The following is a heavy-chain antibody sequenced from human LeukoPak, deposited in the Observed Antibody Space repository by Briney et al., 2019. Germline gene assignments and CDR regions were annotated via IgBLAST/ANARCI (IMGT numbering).Heavy chain of an antibody. CDR3: ARVSKPGWYDYYYMDV. CDR2: VLSDGSDQ. D-gene: IGHD2/OR15-2a*01. J-gene: IGHJ6*03. CDR1: GFTFSSYG. Sequence: PGGSLRLSCAASGFTFSSYGMHWVRQAPGKGLEWMAVVLSDGSDQYYADSVQGRFSISRDNSKNTLYLQMDSVRVEDTAVYYCARVSKPGWYDYYYMDVWGKGTTVTVSS. V-gene: IGHV3-30*19.